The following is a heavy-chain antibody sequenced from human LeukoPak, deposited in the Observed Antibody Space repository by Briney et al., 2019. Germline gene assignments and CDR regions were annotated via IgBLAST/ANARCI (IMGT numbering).Heavy chain of an antibody. J-gene: IGHJ3*02. V-gene: IGHV4-38-2*01. D-gene: IGHD1-26*01. CDR2: IYHSGST. CDR1: GYSISSGYY. Sequence: PSETLSLTCAVSGYSISSGYYWGWIRQPPGKGLEWIGSIYHSGSTFYNPSLKSRVTISVDTSKNQFSLKLSSVTAADTAVYYCAVSGGPWDAFDIWGQGTMVTVSS. CDR3: AVSGGPWDAFDI.